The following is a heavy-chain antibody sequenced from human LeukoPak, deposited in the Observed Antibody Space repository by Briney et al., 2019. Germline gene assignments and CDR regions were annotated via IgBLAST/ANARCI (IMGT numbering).Heavy chain of an antibody. Sequence: GGSLRLSCAASGFTFGDYYISWIRQTPGKGLEWVSYINRSGSFTNYADSVTGRFTTSRDNAENLVYLQMNSLTSEDTAVYFCARVPVIGTAMIYGVDVWGQGTTVSVSS. D-gene: IGHD1-1*01. CDR1: GFTFGDYY. J-gene: IGHJ6*02. V-gene: IGHV3-11*05. CDR3: ARVPVIGTAMIYGVDV. CDR2: INRSGSFT.